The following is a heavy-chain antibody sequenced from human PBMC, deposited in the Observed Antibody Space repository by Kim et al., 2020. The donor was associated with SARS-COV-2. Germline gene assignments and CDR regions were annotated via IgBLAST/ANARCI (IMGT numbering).Heavy chain of an antibody. Sequence: GESLKISCKVSGYRFTDYLIGWVGQMPGKGLDWMGIIYPDDTDTRYSPFFQGQVTFPDDNPITTAYLQRSSLKASDTAIYHCARRSTPGITVRTTFDHWG. V-gene: IGHV5-51*01. CDR1: GYRFTDYL. CDR3: ARRSTPGITVRTTFDH. D-gene: IGHD1-1*01. J-gene: IGHJ3*01. CDR2: IYPDDTDT.